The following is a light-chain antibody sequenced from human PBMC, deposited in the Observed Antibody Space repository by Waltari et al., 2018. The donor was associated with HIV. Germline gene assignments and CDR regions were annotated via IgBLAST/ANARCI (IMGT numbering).Light chain of an antibody. V-gene: IGLV3-21*04. Sequence: SVSVAPGKTARITCGGNNIGSRSVHWYQQKPGQAPVLVMYYGSDRPSGIPERFSGSNSGNTATLTISRIEAGDEADYFCQVWDSSSDHHVFGTGTKVTVL. J-gene: IGLJ1*01. CDR3: QVWDSSSDHHV. CDR1: NIGSRS. CDR2: YGS.